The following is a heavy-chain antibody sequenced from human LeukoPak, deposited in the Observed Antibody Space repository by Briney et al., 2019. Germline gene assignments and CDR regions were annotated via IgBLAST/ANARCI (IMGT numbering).Heavy chain of an antibody. CDR1: GFTVSSNY. J-gene: IGHJ4*02. Sequence: GGSLRLSCAASGFTVSSNYMSWVRQAPGKGLEWVSVIYSGGSTYYADSVKGRFTISRDSSKNTLYLQMNSLRAEDTAVYYCAKKLVTTSGMYYFDYWGQGTLVTVSS. V-gene: IGHV3-53*01. CDR2: IYSGGST. D-gene: IGHD4-11*01. CDR3: AKKLVTTSGMYYFDY.